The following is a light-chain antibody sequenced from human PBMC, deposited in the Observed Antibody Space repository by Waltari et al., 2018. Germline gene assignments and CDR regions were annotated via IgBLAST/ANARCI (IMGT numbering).Light chain of an antibody. Sequence: DIQMTQSPSTLSASVGDRVTITCRASQTISSWLAWYQQKPGKAPKLLIYKASTLESGVPSRFSGSGSETEFTLTISCLQPDDFATYYCQQYSSFSSYSFGQGTKVEI. V-gene: IGKV1-5*03. CDR1: QTISSW. CDR2: KAS. J-gene: IGKJ2*01. CDR3: QQYSSFSSYS.